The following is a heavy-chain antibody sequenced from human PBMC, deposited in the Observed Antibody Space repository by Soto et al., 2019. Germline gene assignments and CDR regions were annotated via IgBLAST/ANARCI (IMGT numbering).Heavy chain of an antibody. CDR1: GFTFSSYG. V-gene: IGHV3-30*18. CDR3: AKDGSGELSSDAFDI. D-gene: IGHD2-15*01. Sequence: GGSLRLSCAASGFTFSSYGMHWVRQAPGKGLEWVAVISYDGSNKYYADSVKGRFTISRDNSKNTLYLQMNSLRAEDTAVYYCAKDGSGELSSDAFDIWGQGTMVTVSS. CDR2: ISYDGSNK. J-gene: IGHJ3*02.